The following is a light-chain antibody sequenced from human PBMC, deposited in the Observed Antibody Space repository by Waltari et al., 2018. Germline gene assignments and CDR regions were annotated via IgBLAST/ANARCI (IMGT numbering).Light chain of an antibody. CDR3: AAWDDRLSGPV. CDR1: TSNIGGNY. V-gene: IGLV1-47*01. J-gene: IGLJ2*01. Sequence: QSALTQPPSASGAPGQRVPISCSGSTSNIGGNYVYWYQQLPGAAPKLLIYRNEQRPSGVPDGCAGSKSGTSAALTSSGRRAEDEADYFCAAWDDRLSGPVFGGGTKLAVL. CDR2: RNE.